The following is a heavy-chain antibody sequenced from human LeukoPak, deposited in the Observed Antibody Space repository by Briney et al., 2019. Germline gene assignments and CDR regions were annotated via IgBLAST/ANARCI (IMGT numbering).Heavy chain of an antibody. CDR1: GDSISSTH. CDR3: ARARPQFDY. D-gene: IGHD5-24*01. V-gene: IGHV4-4*07. J-gene: IGHJ4*02. Sequence: SETLSLTCTVSGDSISSTHWSWIRQPAGKGLEWIGRIYTNGGTDYNPSLKGRVTISRDTSKNQFSLQLTSVTAADTAVYYCARARPQFDYWGQGTLVTVSS. CDR2: IYTNGGT.